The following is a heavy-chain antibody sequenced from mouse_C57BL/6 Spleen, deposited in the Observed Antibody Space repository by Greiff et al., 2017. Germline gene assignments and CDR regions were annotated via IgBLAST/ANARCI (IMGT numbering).Heavy chain of an antibody. V-gene: IGHV1-81*01. CDR2: IYPRSGNT. CDR1: GYTFTSYG. Sequence: VQVVESGAELARPGASVKLSCKASGYTFTSYGISWVKQRTGQGLEWIGEIYPRSGNTYYNEKFKGKATLTADKSSSTAYMELRSLTSEDSAVYFCARRRDYYFDYWGQGTTLTVSS. J-gene: IGHJ2*01. CDR3: ARRRDYYFDY.